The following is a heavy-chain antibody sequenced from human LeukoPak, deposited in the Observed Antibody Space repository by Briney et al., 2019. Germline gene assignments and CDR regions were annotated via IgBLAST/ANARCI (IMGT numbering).Heavy chain of an antibody. D-gene: IGHD2-2*01. J-gene: IGHJ3*02. Sequence: ASVKVSCKASGYTFTGYYMHWVRQAPGQGLEWMGWINPNSGGTNYAQKFQGRVTMTRDTSISTAYMELSRLRSDDTAVYYCARPGPEYCSSTSCWDAFDIWGQGTMVTVSS. V-gene: IGHV1-2*02. CDR1: GYTFTGYY. CDR2: INPNSGGT. CDR3: ARPGPEYCSSTSCWDAFDI.